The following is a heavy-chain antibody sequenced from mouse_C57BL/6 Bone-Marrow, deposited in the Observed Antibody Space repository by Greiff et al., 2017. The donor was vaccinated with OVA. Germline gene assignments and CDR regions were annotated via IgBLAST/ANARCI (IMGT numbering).Heavy chain of an antibody. CDR2: IYPGSGST. CDR1: GYTFTSYW. V-gene: IGHV1-55*01. CDR3: ARTGLYYVNYVGVYWYFDV. D-gene: IGHD2-1*01. J-gene: IGHJ1*03. Sequence: QVQLQQPGAELVKPGASVKMSCKASGYTFTSYWITWVKQRPGQGLEWIGDIYPGSGSTNYNEKFKSKATLTVDTSSSTAYMQLSSLTSEDSAVYYCARTGLYYVNYVGVYWYFDVWGTGTTVTVSS.